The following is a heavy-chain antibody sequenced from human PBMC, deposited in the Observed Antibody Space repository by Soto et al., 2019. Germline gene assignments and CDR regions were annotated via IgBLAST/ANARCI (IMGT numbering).Heavy chain of an antibody. Sequence: QVQLMQAGVAVKKPGSSVTVSCKTSGGTFSSYAISWVGQAPGQVLGWMGGIIPIFGTADYAQKFQGRVTITADESTSTAYMELSSLRSEDTAVYYCASVETQRYYFGMDVWGQGTTVTVSS. D-gene: IGHD2-15*01. CDR3: ASVETQRYYFGMDV. CDR2: IIPIFGTA. V-gene: IGHV1-69*12. J-gene: IGHJ6*02. CDR1: GGTFSSYA.